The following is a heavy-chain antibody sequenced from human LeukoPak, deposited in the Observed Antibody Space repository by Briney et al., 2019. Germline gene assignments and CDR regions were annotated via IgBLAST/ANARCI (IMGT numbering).Heavy chain of an antibody. J-gene: IGHJ6*02. D-gene: IGHD3-10*01. CDR1: GFTFSSFE. CDR3: ARFPIQMVRGITSYYYGMDV. V-gene: IGHV3-48*03. CDR2: ITSSGDDI. Sequence: GGSLRLSCAASGFTFSSFEMNWVRPAPGKGLEWISFITSSGDDIFYADSVKGRFTISRDNAKNSLYLQMNSLRAEDTAVYYCARFPIQMVRGITSYYYGMDVWGQGTTVTVSS.